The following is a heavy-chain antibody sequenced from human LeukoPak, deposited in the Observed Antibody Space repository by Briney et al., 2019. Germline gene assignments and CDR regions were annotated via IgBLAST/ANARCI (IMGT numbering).Heavy chain of an antibody. V-gene: IGHV4-59*01. Sequence: SETLSLTCTVSGGSISSYYWSWIRQPPGKGLEWIGYIYYSGSTNYNPSLKSRVTISVDTSKNQFSLKLSSVTAADTAVYYCARDHGDYDFWSGYTTNWFDPLGPGNPGHRLL. CDR2: IYYSGST. J-gene: IGHJ5*02. CDR3: ARDHGDYDFWSGYTTNWFDP. CDR1: GGSISSYY. D-gene: IGHD3-3*01.